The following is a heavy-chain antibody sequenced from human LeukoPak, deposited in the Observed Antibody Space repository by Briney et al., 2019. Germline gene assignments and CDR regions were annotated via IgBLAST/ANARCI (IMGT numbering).Heavy chain of an antibody. V-gene: IGHV3-20*04. J-gene: IGHJ4*02. CDR3: ARAQTYGDSRLLLDY. CDR2: INWNGGST. D-gene: IGHD2-21*02. Sequence: GGSLRLSCAASGFTFSSYAMHWVRQAPGKGLEWVSGINWNGGSTGYADSVEGRFTISRDNAKNSQYPQMNSLRVEDTALYYCARAQTYGDSRLLLDYWGQGTLVTVSS. CDR1: GFTFSSYA.